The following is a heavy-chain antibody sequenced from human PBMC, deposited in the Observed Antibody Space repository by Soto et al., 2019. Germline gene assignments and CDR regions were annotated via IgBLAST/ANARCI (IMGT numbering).Heavy chain of an antibody. Sequence: SVKVSCKASGGTFRSYAISWVRQAPGQGLEWMGGIIPIFGTANYAQKFQGRVTITADESTSTAYMELSSLRSEDTAVYYCARTTMIVDRDDPARYYYYYGMDVWGQGTTVTVSS. CDR3: ARTTMIVDRDDPARYYYYYGMDV. J-gene: IGHJ6*02. CDR2: IIPIFGTA. V-gene: IGHV1-69*13. CDR1: GGTFRSYA. D-gene: IGHD3-22*01.